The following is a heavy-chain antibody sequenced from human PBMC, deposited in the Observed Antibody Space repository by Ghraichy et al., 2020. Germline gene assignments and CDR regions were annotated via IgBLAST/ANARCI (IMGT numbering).Heavy chain of an antibody. D-gene: IGHD6-13*01. J-gene: IGHJ6*03. V-gene: IGHV4-34*01. Sequence: SETLSLTCAVYGGSFSGYYWSWIRQPPGKGLEWIGEINHSGSTNYNPSLKSRVTISVDTSKNQFSLKLSSVTAADTAVYYCARGGPLPRGIAAAGRSYYYYYMDVWGKGTTVTVSS. CDR3: ARGGPLPRGIAAAGRSYYYYYMDV. CDR1: GGSFSGYY. CDR2: INHSGST.